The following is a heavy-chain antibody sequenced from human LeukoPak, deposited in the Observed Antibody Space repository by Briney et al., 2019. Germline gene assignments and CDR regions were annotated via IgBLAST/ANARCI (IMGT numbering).Heavy chain of an antibody. V-gene: IGHV3-48*03. CDR3: ARDKDVYFDC. CDR1: GFSFASYE. Sequence: GGSLRLSCAASGFSFASYEMNWVRQAPGKGLEWVSHISSDGRVETYLDSVRGRFTMSRDNAKDLLFLQMNGLRAEDTAVYYCARDKDVYFDCWGQGTLVTVSS. CDR2: ISSDGRVE. J-gene: IGHJ4*02.